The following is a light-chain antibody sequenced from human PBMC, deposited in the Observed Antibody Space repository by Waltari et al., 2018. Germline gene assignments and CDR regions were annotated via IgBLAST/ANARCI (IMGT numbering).Light chain of an antibody. Sequence: QPVLTQPPSVSAAPGQKVTVACTGGSSNIGNNRVSWYQHLPGNAPRLLIYEETERPSGSPDRFSGSKSGTTATLGITGLQTGDEADYYCGTWEDSRSTHIFGAGTKVTVL. CDR2: EET. CDR3: GTWEDSRSTHI. J-gene: IGLJ1*01. V-gene: IGLV1-51*01. CDR1: SSNIGNNR.